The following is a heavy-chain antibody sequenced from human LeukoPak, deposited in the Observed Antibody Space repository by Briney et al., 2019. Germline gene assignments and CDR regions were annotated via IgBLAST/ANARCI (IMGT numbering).Heavy chain of an antibody. CDR1: GFTFSSYA. V-gene: IGHV3-23*01. CDR2: ISTGGGST. D-gene: IGHD6-19*01. CDR3: AKDATGYSSAGGYFDY. J-gene: IGHJ4*02. Sequence: PGGSLRLSCAASGFTFSSYAMSWVRQAPGKGLEWVSTISTGGGSTYYADSVKERFTISRENYEKSLELQMNSRRAEETAMYYCAKDATGYSSAGGYFDYWGQGALVTVSS.